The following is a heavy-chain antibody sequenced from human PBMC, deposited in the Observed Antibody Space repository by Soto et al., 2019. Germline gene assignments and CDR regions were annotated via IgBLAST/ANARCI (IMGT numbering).Heavy chain of an antibody. Sequence: GPSVKVSCKASEYTFTSYAMHWVRQAPGQSLEWMGWINAGNGNTKYSQKFQGRVTITRDTSASTAYMELSSLRSEDTAVYYCARELQGLYYFDYWGQGTLVTVSS. CDR3: ARELQGLYYFDY. V-gene: IGHV1-3*01. J-gene: IGHJ4*02. CDR1: EYTFTSYA. D-gene: IGHD2-21*02. CDR2: INAGNGNT.